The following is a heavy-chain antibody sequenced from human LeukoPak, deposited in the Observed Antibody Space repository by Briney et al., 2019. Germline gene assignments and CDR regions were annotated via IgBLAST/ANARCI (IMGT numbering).Heavy chain of an antibody. CDR1: GYSISSGYX. V-gene: IGHV4-38-2*01. CDR2: IYHSGNT. Sequence: LTCAXXGYSISSGYXWGWIRPPPGKGLEWIGSIYHSGNTYYNPSLKSRVTISVDTSKNQFFLKVTSVTAADAAVYYCARPKYGDAAYFALWGRGALVTVSS. D-gene: IGHD4-17*01. CDR3: ARPKYGDAAYFAL. J-gene: IGHJ2*01.